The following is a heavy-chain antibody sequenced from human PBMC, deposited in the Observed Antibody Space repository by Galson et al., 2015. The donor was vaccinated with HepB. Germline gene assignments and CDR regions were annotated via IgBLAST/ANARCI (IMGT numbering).Heavy chain of an antibody. J-gene: IGHJ2*01. Sequence: SLRLSCAASGFTVSNNYMSWVRQAPGKGLEWVSVIYSGGSTYYADSAKGRFTISRDNPKNTLYLQMNSLRAEDTAVYYCARDGYSSSWYVRYFDLWGRGTLVTVSS. V-gene: IGHV3-66*01. D-gene: IGHD6-13*01. CDR2: IYSGGST. CDR1: GFTVSNNY. CDR3: ARDGYSSSWYVRYFDL.